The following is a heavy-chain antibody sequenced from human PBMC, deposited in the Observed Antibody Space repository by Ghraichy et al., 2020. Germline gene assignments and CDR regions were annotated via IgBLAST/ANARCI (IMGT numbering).Heavy chain of an antibody. Sequence: ASVKVSCKASGYTFTSYGISWVRQAPGQGLEWMGWISAYNGNTNYAQKLQGRVTMTTDTSTSTAYMELRSLRSDDTAVYYCARDFFLRGRGGRISVGYWGQGTLVTVSS. CDR1: GYTFTSYG. CDR2: ISAYNGNT. J-gene: IGHJ4*02. CDR3: ARDFFLRGRGGRISVGY. V-gene: IGHV1-18*01. D-gene: IGHD2/OR15-2a*01.